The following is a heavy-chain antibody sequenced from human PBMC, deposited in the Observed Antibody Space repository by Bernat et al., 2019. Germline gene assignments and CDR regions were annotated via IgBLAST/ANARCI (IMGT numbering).Heavy chain of an antibody. Sequence: QVQLVESGGGVVQPGRSLRLSCAASGFTFSSYAMHWVRQAPGKGLEWVAVISYDGSNKYYADSVKGRFTISRDNSKNTLYLQMNSLRAEDTAVYYCAKVVRATRTHDAFDIWGQGTMVTVSS. V-gene: IGHV3-30-3*01. CDR1: GFTFSSYA. D-gene: IGHD2-15*01. CDR2: ISYDGSNK. J-gene: IGHJ3*02. CDR3: AKVVRATRTHDAFDI.